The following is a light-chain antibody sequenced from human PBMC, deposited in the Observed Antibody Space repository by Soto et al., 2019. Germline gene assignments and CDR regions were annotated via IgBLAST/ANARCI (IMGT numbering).Light chain of an antibody. V-gene: IGKV1-5*01. J-gene: IGKJ2*01. CDR3: QQYKNYPYT. CDR2: DAS. Sequence: GDRVTITCRASQTTNTWLAWYQQKPGTAPKLLIYDASSLEGEVPSRFSASGSGTEFTLTISSLQPDDLATYYCQQYKNYPYTFGQGTKVEIK. CDR1: QTTNTW.